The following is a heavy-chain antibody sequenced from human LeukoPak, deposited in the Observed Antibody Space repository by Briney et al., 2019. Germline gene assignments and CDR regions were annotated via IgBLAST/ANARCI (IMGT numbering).Heavy chain of an antibody. Sequence: GGSLRLSCAASGFTFSNAWMSWVRQAPGKGLEWVGRIKSKTDGGTTDYAAPVKGRFTISRDDSKNTLYLQMNSLKTEDTAVYYCTTGAGGYVSSPLFDYWGQGTLVTVSS. CDR3: TTGAGGYVSSPLFDY. CDR2: IKSKTDGGTT. D-gene: IGHD5-12*01. V-gene: IGHV3-15*01. J-gene: IGHJ4*02. CDR1: GFTFSNAW.